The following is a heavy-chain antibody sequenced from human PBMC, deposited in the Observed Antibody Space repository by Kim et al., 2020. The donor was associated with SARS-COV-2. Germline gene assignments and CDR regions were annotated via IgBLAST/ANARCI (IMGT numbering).Heavy chain of an antibody. CDR3: ARDRLGIFGVVTHDHFDP. J-gene: IGHJ5*02. V-gene: IGHV3-21*01. Sequence: GGSLRLSCAASGFTFSSYSMNWVRQAPGKGLEWVSSISSSSSYIYYADSVKGRFTISRDNAKNSLYLQMNSLRAEDTAVYYCARDRLGIFGVVTHDHFDPWGQGTLVTVSS. CDR1: GFTFSSYS. D-gene: IGHD3-3*01. CDR2: ISSSSSYI.